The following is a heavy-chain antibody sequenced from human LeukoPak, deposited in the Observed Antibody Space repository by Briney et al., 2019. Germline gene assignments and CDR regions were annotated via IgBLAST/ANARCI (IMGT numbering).Heavy chain of an antibody. CDR1: GFSLSTSGMC. J-gene: IGHJ5*02. CDR2: IDWDDDK. V-gene: IGHV2-70*11. D-gene: IGHD3-22*01. CDR3: ARTLNPDYYGSSGYFDNWFDP. Sequence: QTLSLTCTFSGFSLSTSGMCVSWIRQPPGKALEWLARIDWDDDKYYSTSLKTRLTISKDTSKNQVVLTMTNMDPVDTATYYCARTLNPDYYGSSGYFDNWFDPWGQGTLVTVSS.